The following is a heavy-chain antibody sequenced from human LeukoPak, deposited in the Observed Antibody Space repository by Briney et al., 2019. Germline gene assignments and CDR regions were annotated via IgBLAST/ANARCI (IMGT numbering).Heavy chain of an antibody. J-gene: IGHJ4*02. Sequence: SQTLSLTCSVSGGSINNFYWTWIRQPAGKGLEWIGYIYHSGSTYYNPSLKSRVTISVDRSKNQFSLKLSSVTAADTAVYYCARGARLWYYYDSSGFPFDYWGQGTLVTVSS. V-gene: IGHV4-59*12. CDR1: GGSINNFY. D-gene: IGHD3-22*01. CDR2: IYHSGST. CDR3: ARGARLWYYYDSSGFPFDY.